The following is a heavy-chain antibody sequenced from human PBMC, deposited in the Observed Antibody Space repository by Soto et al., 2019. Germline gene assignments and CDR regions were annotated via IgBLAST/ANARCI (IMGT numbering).Heavy chain of an antibody. CDR2: IYYSGST. Sequence: SETLSLTCTVSGGSISSGGYYWSWIRQHPGKGLEWIGYIYYSGSTYYNPSLKSRVTISVDTSKNQFSLKLSSVTAADTAVYYCARLGYSYGYVDYWGQGTLVTVSS. CDR1: GGSISSGGYY. CDR3: ARLGYSYGYVDY. J-gene: IGHJ4*02. V-gene: IGHV4-31*03. D-gene: IGHD5-18*01.